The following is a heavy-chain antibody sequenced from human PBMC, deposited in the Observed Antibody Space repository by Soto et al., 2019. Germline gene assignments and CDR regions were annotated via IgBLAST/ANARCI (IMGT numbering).Heavy chain of an antibody. J-gene: IGHJ4*02. D-gene: IGHD6-19*01. V-gene: IGHV3-23*01. Sequence: EVHLLESGGGLVQPGGSLRLTCAGSGFTFSTYAMTWVRQAPGKGLEWVSSISGRAGTTYYADSVKGRVTISRDNAKNNLFLEITNLRPEDTAVYFCAKETIPVAGGFDSWGQGTLVSVSS. CDR1: GFTFSTYA. CDR2: ISGRAGTT. CDR3: AKETIPVAGGFDS.